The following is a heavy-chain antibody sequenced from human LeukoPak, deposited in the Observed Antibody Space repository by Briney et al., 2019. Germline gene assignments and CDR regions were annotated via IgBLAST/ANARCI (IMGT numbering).Heavy chain of an antibody. CDR3: ARTYYYGSGSYYEHRDAFDI. CDR2: IYYSGST. V-gene: IGHV4-39*07. Sequence: PSETLSFTCTVSGGSISSSSYYWGWIRQPPGKGLEWIGSIYYSGSTYYNPSLKSRVTISVDTSKNQFSLKLSSVTAADTALYYCARTYYYGSGSYYEHRDAFDIWGQGTMVTVSS. CDR1: GGSISSSSYY. J-gene: IGHJ3*02. D-gene: IGHD3-10*01.